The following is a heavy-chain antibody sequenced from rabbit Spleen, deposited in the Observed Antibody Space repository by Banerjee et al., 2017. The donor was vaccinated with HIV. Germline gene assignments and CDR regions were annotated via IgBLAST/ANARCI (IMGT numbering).Heavy chain of an antibody. Sequence: QEQLVESGGGLVTPEGSLTLTCKASGVSFSSSSYMCWVRQAPGKGLEWIACIDTGSSGFTYFATWAQGRFTCSKTSSTTVTLQMTRLTAADTATYFCARDTSSSFSSYGMDLWGPGTLVTVS. J-gene: IGHJ6*01. CDR3: ARDTSSSFSSYGMDL. V-gene: IGHV1S45*01. CDR2: IDTGSSGFT. D-gene: IGHD1-1*01. CDR1: GVSFSSSSY.